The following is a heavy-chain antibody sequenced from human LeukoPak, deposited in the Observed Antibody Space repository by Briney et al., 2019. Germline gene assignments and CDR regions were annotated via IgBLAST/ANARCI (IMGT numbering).Heavy chain of an antibody. CDR3: ARYDDIVGFDP. J-gene: IGHJ5*02. CDR2: IYYSGST. V-gene: IGHV4-39*07. Sequence: SETLSLTCTVSGGSISSSSYYWGWIRQPPGKGLEWIGSIYYSGSTYYNPSLKSRVTISVDTSKNQFSLKLSSVTAADTAVYYCARYDDIVGFDPWGQGTLVTVSS. D-gene: IGHD2-15*01. CDR1: GGSISSSSYY.